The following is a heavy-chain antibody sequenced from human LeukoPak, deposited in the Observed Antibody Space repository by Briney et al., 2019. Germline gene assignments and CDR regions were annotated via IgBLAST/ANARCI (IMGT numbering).Heavy chain of an antibody. CDR3: ASSSSGGFGY. D-gene: IGHD2-15*01. Sequence: PRGSLRLSCAASGFPFSNSWMRWVRQAPGKGLEWVASIKQDGSETYYVDSVKGRFTISTDNAKNSLYLQMNGLRADDTAVYYCASSSSGGFGYWGQGTLVTVSS. CDR2: IKQDGSET. J-gene: IGHJ4*02. V-gene: IGHV3-7*05. CDR1: GFPFSNSW.